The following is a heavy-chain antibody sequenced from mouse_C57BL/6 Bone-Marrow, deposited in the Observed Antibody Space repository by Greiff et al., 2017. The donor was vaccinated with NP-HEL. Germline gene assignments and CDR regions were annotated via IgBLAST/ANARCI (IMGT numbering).Heavy chain of an antibody. D-gene: IGHD2-1*01. J-gene: IGHJ3*01. CDR2: IHPNSGST. CDR3: ARGFYYGNYAWFAY. CDR1: GYTFTSYW. V-gene: IGHV1-64*01. Sequence: QVQLQQPGAELVKPGASVKLSCKASGYTFTSYWMHWVKQRPGQGLEWIGMIHPNSGSTNYNEKFKSKAPLTVDKSSSTAYMQLSSLTSEDSAVYYCARGFYYGNYAWFAYWGQGTLVTVSA.